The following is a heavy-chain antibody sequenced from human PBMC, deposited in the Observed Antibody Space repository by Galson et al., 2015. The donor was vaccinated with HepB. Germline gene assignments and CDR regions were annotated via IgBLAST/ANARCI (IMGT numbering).Heavy chain of an antibody. CDR3: ACSITMVRGVIRSYWYFDL. Sequence: SLRLSCAASGFTFSSYAMSWVRQAPGKGLEWVSRINSDGSSTSYADSVKGRFTISRDNAKNTLYLQMNSLRAEDTAVYYCACSITMVRGVIRSYWYFDLWGRGTLVTVSS. D-gene: IGHD3-10*01. J-gene: IGHJ2*01. CDR1: GFTFSSYA. CDR2: INSDGSST. V-gene: IGHV3-74*01.